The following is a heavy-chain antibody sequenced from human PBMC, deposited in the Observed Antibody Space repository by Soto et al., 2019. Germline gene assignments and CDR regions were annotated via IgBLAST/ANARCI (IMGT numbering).Heavy chain of an antibody. V-gene: IGHV4-31*03. CDR2: IYYSGNT. CDR3: ASGNGNPNWFDP. Sequence: QVQLQESGPGLVKPSQTLSLTCTVSGGSISSGGYYWSWIRQHPGKGLEWSGYIYYSGNTYYNPSLKGRVTISVDPSKNQFSLRLNSVTAAATAGYYCASGNGNPNWFDPWGQGTLVTVSS. D-gene: IGHD1-20*01. CDR1: GGSISSGGYY. J-gene: IGHJ5*02.